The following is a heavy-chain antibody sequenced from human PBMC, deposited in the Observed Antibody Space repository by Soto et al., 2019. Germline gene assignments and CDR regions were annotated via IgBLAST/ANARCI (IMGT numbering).Heavy chain of an antibody. J-gene: IGHJ5*02. CDR1: GGSISTYF. V-gene: IGHV4-59*01. CDR2: IYYSGST. CDR3: ARDMGGFDP. Sequence: SETLSLTCAVSGGSISTYFWSWIRQPPGKGLEWIGYIYYSGSTNYNPSLKSRVTISIDTSKNQFSLKLSSVTAADTAVYYCARDMGGFDPWGQGTLVTVPQ. D-gene: IGHD1-26*01.